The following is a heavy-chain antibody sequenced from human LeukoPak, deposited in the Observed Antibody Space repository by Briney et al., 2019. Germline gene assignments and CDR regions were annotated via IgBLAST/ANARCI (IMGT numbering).Heavy chain of an antibody. Sequence: ASVKVSCKASGYTFSDYDINWVRQAAGQGLEWMGWMNPITGSTGYVQKFRGRIIMTRDTSITTAFMELTSLTSDDTAIFYCARVKRFPTVWFDPWGQGTLVSVSS. CDR1: GYTFSDYD. V-gene: IGHV1-8*01. CDR3: ARVKRFPTVWFDP. D-gene: IGHD3-10*01. CDR2: MNPITGST. J-gene: IGHJ5*02.